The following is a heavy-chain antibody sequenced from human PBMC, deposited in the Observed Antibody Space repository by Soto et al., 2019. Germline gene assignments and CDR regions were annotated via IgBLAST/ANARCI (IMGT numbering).Heavy chain of an antibody. Sequence: PGGSLRLSCAASGFTFSNAWMNWVRQAPGKGLEWVGRIKSKTDGGTTDYAAPVKGRFTISRDDSKNTLYLQMNSPKTEDTAVYYCTGTLVYYYGMDVWGQGTTVTVSS. CDR3: TGTLVYYYGMDV. J-gene: IGHJ6*02. CDR2: IKSKTDGGTT. CDR1: GFTFSNAW. V-gene: IGHV3-15*07. D-gene: IGHD3-10*01.